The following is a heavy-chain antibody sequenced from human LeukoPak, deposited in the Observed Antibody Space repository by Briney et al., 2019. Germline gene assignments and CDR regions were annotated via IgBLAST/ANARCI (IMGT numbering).Heavy chain of an antibody. CDR3: ARDRGGSGPTTTDS. CDR1: GFTFSSYW. J-gene: IGHJ4*02. D-gene: IGHD6-19*01. Sequence: GGSLRLFCAASGFTFSSYWMHWVRQAPGKGLVWVSRISSDGSSTIYADSVKGRFTISRDNAKNTLYLQMNSLRAEDTAVYYCARDRGGSGPTTTDSWGQGTLVTVSS. CDR2: ISSDGSST. V-gene: IGHV3-74*01.